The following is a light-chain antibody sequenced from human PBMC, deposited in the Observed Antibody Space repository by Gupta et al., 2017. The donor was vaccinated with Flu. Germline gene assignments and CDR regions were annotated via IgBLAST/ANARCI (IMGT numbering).Light chain of an antibody. J-gene: IGLJ2*01. V-gene: IGLV1-44*01. Sequence: VIISCSERSANIGGNNVNLYLQRPETAPNLLIYTYNQRRLGAPPRFFASTSGASTALVISGLQHEDEADDYYAALDDSRNGHVVFGGGTKLTVL. CDR2: TYN. CDR1: SANIGGNN. CDR3: AALDDSRNGHVV.